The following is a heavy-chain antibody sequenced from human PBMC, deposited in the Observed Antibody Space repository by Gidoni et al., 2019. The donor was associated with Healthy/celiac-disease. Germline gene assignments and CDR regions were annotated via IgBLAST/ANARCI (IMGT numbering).Heavy chain of an antibody. D-gene: IGHD2-2*01. CDR3: ARAINLGQLPSWDWFDP. J-gene: IGHJ5*02. V-gene: IGHV1-2*04. CDR2: INPNSGGT. Sequence: QVQLVQSGAEVKKPGASVKVSCQAYGYTFTGPHMHWVRQAPGQGLEWMGWINPNSGGTNYAQKFQGWVTMTRDTSISTAYMELSRLRSDDTAVYYCARAINLGQLPSWDWFDPWGQGTLVTVSS. CDR1: GYTFTGPH.